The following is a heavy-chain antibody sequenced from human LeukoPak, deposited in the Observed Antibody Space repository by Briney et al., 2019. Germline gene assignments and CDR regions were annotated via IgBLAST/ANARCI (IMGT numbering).Heavy chain of an antibody. V-gene: IGHV1-2*02. D-gene: IGHD6-6*01. CDR1: GYTFTGYF. Sequence: GASVKVSCKASGYTFTGYFMHWVRQAPGQGFEWMGWIDPNSGGTNYAQSFQGRVTMTRDTSISTAYMELSRLRSDDTAVYYCARGGAARNLRGGGLDPWGQGTLVTVSS. CDR2: IDPNSGGT. CDR3: ARGGAARNLRGGGLDP. J-gene: IGHJ5*02.